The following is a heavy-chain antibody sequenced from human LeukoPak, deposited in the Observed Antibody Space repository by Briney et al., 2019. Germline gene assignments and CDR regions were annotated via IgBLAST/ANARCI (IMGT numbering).Heavy chain of an antibody. J-gene: IGHJ2*01. V-gene: IGHV3-7*01. CDR3: ARDTYRFFDL. Sequence: GGSLRLSCAASGFTFSSYWMSWVRQAPGKGLEWAADIKEDGSEKYSVDSVKGRFTISRDNAKNSLYLQIDSLRAEDTAVYYCARDTYRFFDLWGRGTLVTVSS. CDR1: GFTFSSYW. CDR2: IKEDGSEK.